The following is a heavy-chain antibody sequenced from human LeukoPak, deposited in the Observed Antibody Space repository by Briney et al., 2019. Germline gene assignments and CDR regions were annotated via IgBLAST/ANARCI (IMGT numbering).Heavy chain of an antibody. Sequence: SETLSLTCTVSGGSISSSSYSWGWIRQPPGKGLEWIGSIYYSGSTYYNPSLKSRVTISVDTSKNQFSLKLSSVTAADTAVYYCARVMTYYDFWSGIYVDYYYYYMDVWGKGTTVTVSS. CDR2: IYYSGST. CDR1: GGSISSSSYS. V-gene: IGHV4-39*01. J-gene: IGHJ6*03. CDR3: ARVMTYYDFWSGIYVDYYYYYMDV. D-gene: IGHD3-3*01.